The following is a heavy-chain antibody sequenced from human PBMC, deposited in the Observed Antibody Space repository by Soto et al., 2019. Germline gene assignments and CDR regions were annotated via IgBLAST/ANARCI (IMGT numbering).Heavy chain of an antibody. J-gene: IGHJ4*02. CDR3: ARDPDSSGYYYGGFDY. V-gene: IGHV3-21*01. CDR2: ISSSSSYI. Sequence: GGSLRLSCAASGFTFSSYSMNWVRQAPGKGLEWVSSISSSSSYIYYADSVKGRFTISRDNSKNTLYLQMNSLRAEDTAVYYCARDPDSSGYYYGGFDYWGQGTLVTVSS. CDR1: GFTFSSYS. D-gene: IGHD3-22*01.